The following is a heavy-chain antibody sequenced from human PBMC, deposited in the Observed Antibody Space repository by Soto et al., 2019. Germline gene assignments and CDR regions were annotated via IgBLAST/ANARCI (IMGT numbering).Heavy chain of an antibody. Sequence: GESLKISSKRSGYSFTRYSIAWVRQVPGKGLKLIGVIYPGDSDIRYSPSFQGQVTISADKSISTAYLQWSSLKASDSAIYFCARGHGWVDYWGQGTLVTVSS. CDR1: GYSFTRYS. D-gene: IGHD6-19*01. V-gene: IGHV5-51*01. CDR2: IYPGDSDI. J-gene: IGHJ4*02. CDR3: ARGHGWVDY.